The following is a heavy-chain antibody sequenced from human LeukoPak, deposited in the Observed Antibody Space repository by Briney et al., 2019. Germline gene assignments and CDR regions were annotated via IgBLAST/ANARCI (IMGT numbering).Heavy chain of an antibody. V-gene: IGHV4-61*02. Sequence: SQTLSLTCAISGASIASGSYHWDWIRQPAGSRPEYIGRISAGGRTNYNPSLKSRLTISMDTPKNHVSLRLSSVTAADTALYYCTRGGHDYGGSFDTWGQGILVTVSS. D-gene: IGHD4-23*01. J-gene: IGHJ5*02. CDR2: ISAGGRT. CDR3: TRGGHDYGGSFDT. CDR1: GASIASGSYH.